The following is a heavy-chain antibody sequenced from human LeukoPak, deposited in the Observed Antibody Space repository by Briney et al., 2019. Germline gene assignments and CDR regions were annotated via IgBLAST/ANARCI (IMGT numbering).Heavy chain of an antibody. CDR1: GGSISSSSYY. Sequence: SETLSLTCTVSGGSISSSSYYWGWHRQPQGKGLEWIVSIYYSGSTYDNPAKKSRITITVNTKKNQFSLKLSSVTAADTAVYYCARLPCSSTSCYASVYYYYMDVWGKGTTVTVSS. V-gene: IGHV4-39*01. CDR3: ARLPCSSTSCYASVYYYYMDV. D-gene: IGHD2-2*01. CDR2: IYYSGST. J-gene: IGHJ6*03.